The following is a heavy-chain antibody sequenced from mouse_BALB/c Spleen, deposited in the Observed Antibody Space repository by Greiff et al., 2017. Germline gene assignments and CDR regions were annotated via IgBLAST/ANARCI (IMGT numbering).Heavy chain of an antibody. V-gene: IGHV1-4*02. CDR1: GYTFTSYT. CDR3: AREGYDEGDFDY. Sequence: VQLQQSAAELARPGASVKMSCKASGYTFTSYTMHWVKQRPGQGLEWIGYINPSSGYTEYNQKFKDKTTLTADKSSSTAYMQLSSLTSEDSAVYYCAREGYDEGDFDYWGQGTTLTVSS. D-gene: IGHD2-14*01. CDR2: INPSSGYT. J-gene: IGHJ2*01.